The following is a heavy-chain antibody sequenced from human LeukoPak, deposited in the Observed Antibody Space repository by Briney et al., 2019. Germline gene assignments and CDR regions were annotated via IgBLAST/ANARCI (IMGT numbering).Heavy chain of an antibody. CDR3: ARDPRGRPRDGD. V-gene: IGHV3-21*01. D-gene: IGHD2-15*01. CDR2: ISSSSYI. J-gene: IGHJ4*02. Sequence: GGSLRLSCAASGFTFSSYSMNWVRQAPGKGLEWVSSISSSSYIYYADSVKGRSTISRDNAKNSLHLQMNSLRAEDTAVYYCARDPRGRPRDGDWGQGTLVTVSS. CDR1: GFTFSSYS.